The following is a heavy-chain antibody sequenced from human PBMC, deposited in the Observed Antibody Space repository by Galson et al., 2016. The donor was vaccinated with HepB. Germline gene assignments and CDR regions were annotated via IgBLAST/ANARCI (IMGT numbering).Heavy chain of an antibody. D-gene: IGHD2-15*01. V-gene: IGHV2-5*02. CDR3: AHSPFALLFGRFDP. CDR2: IYWDDDK. J-gene: IGHJ5*02. CDR1: GFSLDTSGVG. Sequence: PALVKPTQTLTLTCSFSGFSLDTSGVGVGWIRQPPGKALEWLALIYWDDDKRYTPSLKRRLTIAKDTSKNQVVLTLTDLDPLDTATYHCAHSPFALLFGRFDPWGQGTLVTVSS.